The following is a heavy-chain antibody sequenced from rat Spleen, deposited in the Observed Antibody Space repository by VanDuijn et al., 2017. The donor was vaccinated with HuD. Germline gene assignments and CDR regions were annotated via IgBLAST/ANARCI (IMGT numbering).Heavy chain of an antibody. CDR1: GFTFSSYW. CDR3: ATQLPGYKGDY. CDR2: ISPDGGST. J-gene: IGHJ2*01. Sequence: EVQLVETGGGLVHPGESLKLSCVASGFTFSSYWMFWIRQAPGEGLEWLSSISPDGGSTYYPDSVKGRFTISRDNAKSTLYLQMDSLRSEDTATYYCATQLPGYKGDYWGQGVMVTVSS. V-gene: IGHV5-58*01. D-gene: IGHD1-4*01.